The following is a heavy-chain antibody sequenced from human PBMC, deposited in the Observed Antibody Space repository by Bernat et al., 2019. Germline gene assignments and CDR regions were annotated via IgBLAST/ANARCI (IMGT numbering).Heavy chain of an antibody. J-gene: IGHJ6*03. Sequence: QVQLQESGPGLVKPSETLSLTCAVSGYSISSGYYWGWIRQPPGKGLEWIGSIYHSGSTYYNPSLKSRVAISVSPSKTQFSRRRSAATAAETAVYYCARVSVGRVAAATGYYCMDVWGEGTTVTVPS. CDR2: IYHSGST. V-gene: IGHV4-38-2*01. CDR1: GYSISSGYY. D-gene: IGHD2-15*01. CDR3: ARVSVGRVAAATGYYCMDV.